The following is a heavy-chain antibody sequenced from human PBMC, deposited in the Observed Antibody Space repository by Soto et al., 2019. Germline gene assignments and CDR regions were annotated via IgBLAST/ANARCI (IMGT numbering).Heavy chain of an antibody. CDR2: ISAYNGEP. J-gene: IGHJ4*02. V-gene: IGHV1-18*01. CDR3: AGDSGSYMYVSG. D-gene: IGHD1-26*01. CDR1: GYTFTSSG. Sequence: QVQLVQSGAEVKKPGASVKVSCKASGYTFTSSGFTWVRQAPGQGLEWMAWISAYNGEPHYAQKFQGRVTMTTDTPTSTSYRELGCLRSDDTAVYYCAGDSGSYMYVSGWGQGTLVTGSS.